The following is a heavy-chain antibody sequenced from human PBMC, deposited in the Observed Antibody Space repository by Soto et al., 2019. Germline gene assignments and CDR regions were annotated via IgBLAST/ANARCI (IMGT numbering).Heavy chain of an antibody. V-gene: IGHV1-18*01. J-gene: IGHJ4*02. CDR3: ARDPPPPDY. Sequence: QVQLVQSGAEVKKPGASVKVSCKASGYTFASYAISWMRQAPGQGLAWMGWISAYNGNTNYAQKLQGRVTMTPDTSTSTAYMELRRLRSDDTAVYYCARDPPPPDYWGQGTLVTVSS. CDR2: ISAYNGNT. CDR1: GYTFASYA.